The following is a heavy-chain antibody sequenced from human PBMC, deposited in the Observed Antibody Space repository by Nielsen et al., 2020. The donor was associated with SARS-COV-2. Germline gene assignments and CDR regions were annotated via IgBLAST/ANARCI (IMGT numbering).Heavy chain of an antibody. Sequence: GESLKISCAASGFTFSSYDMHWVRQATGKGLEWVSAIGTAGDTYYPGSVKGRFTISRENAKNSLYLQMNSLRAGDAAVYYCARSRRIAAAGTHMGYYYYYGMDVWGQGTTVTVSS. D-gene: IGHD6-13*01. V-gene: IGHV3-13*04. CDR1: GFTFSSYD. CDR3: ARSRRIAAAGTHMGYYYYYGMDV. J-gene: IGHJ6*02. CDR2: IGTAGDT.